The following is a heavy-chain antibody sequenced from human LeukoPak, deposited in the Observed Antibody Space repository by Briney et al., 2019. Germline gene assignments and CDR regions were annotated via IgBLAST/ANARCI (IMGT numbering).Heavy chain of an antibody. J-gene: IGHJ4*02. CDR2: ISGSGSGT. D-gene: IGHD5-24*01. CDR3: ARSGTEDGYNIYFDH. Sequence: GGSLRLSCATSGFTFSTYAMGWVRRAPGKGLEWVSLISGSGSGTHYADSVKGRFTISRDNSKNMLYLHMNTLRADDTAVYYCARSGTEDGYNIYFDHWGQGTLVAVSS. CDR1: GFTFSTYA. V-gene: IGHV3-23*01.